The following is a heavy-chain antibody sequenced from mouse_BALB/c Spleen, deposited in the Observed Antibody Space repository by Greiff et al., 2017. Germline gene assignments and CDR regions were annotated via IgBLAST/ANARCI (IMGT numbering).Heavy chain of an antibody. J-gene: IGHJ3*01. CDR3: ARDHDYPWFAY. CDR2: IWAGGST. V-gene: IGHV2-9*02. D-gene: IGHD2-4*01. Sequence: QVQLKESGPGLVAPSQSLSITCTVSGFSLTSYGVHWVRQPPGKGLEWLGVIWAGGSTNYNSALMSRLSISKDNSKSQVFLKMNSLQTDDTAMYYCARDHDYPWFAYWGQGTLVTVSA. CDR1: GFSLTSYG.